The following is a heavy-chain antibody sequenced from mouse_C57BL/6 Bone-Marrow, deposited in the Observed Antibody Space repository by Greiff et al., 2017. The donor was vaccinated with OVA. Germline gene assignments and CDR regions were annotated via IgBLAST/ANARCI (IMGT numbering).Heavy chain of an antibody. V-gene: IGHV1-53*01. D-gene: IGHD3-2*02. J-gene: IGHJ2*01. Sequence: QVQLQQPGTELVKPGASVKLSCKASGYTFTSYWMHWVKQRPGQGLEWIGNFNPSNGGTNYNEKFKSKATLTVDKSSSTAYMQLSSLTSEDSAVYYCASTAQAFLYFDYWGQGTTLTVSS. CDR2: FNPSNGGT. CDR3: ASTAQAFLYFDY. CDR1: GYTFTSYW.